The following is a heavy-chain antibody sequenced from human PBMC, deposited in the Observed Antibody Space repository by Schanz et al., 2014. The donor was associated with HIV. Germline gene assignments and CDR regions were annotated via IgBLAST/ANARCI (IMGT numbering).Heavy chain of an antibody. V-gene: IGHV3-7*01. Sequence: EVQLLESGGGLVQPGGSLRLSCAASGFSFSVYSMNWVRQAPGKGLEWVANIKPDGSETYYVGSVRGRFTISRDNAKNSLYLQMTGLKAEDTAVYYCARAMLISGTGYWTGENYWGQGTLVIVSS. D-gene: IGHD3-10*01. CDR3: ARAMLISGTGYWTGENY. CDR2: IKPDGSET. CDR1: GFSFSVYS. J-gene: IGHJ4*02.